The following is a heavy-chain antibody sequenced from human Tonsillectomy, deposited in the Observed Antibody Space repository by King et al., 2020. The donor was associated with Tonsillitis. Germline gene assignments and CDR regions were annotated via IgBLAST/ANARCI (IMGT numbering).Heavy chain of an antibody. CDR3: ARDECMIVVDPFDY. CDR2: ISSSSSYI. Sequence: VQLVESGGGLVKPGGSLRLSCAASVFTFSSYSMNWVRQAPGKGLEWVSSISSSSSYIYYADSVKGRFTISRDNAKNSLYLQMNSLRAEDTAVYYCARDECMIVVDPFDYWGQGTLVTVSS. V-gene: IGHV3-21*01. D-gene: IGHD3-22*01. J-gene: IGHJ4*02. CDR1: VFTFSSYS.